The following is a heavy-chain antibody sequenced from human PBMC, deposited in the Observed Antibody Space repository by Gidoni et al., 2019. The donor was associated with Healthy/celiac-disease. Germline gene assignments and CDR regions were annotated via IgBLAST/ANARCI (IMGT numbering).Heavy chain of an antibody. CDR2: ISSSSSYI. CDR1: GFTFSSYS. CDR3: ASAPLGSSPPSPPYYYGMDV. J-gene: IGHJ6*02. Sequence: SCAASGFTFSSYSMNWVRQAPGKGLEWVSSISSSSSYIYYADSVKGRFTISRDNAKNSLYLQMNSLRAEDTAVYYCASAPLGSSPPSPPYYYGMDVWGQGTTVTVSS. V-gene: IGHV3-21*01. D-gene: IGHD6-6*01.